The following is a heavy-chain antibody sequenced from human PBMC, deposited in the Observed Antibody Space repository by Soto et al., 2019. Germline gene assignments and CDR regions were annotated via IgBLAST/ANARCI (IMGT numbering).Heavy chain of an antibody. Sequence: ASVKVSCKASGYTFTSYYMHWVRQAPGQGLEWMGWISAYNGNTNYAQKLQGRVTMTTDTSTSTAYMELRSLRSDDTAVYYCAREAGYYPLDYWRQGTLVTVSS. CDR3: AREAGYYPLDY. J-gene: IGHJ4*02. D-gene: IGHD3-22*01. V-gene: IGHV1-18*04. CDR1: GYTFTSYY. CDR2: ISAYNGNT.